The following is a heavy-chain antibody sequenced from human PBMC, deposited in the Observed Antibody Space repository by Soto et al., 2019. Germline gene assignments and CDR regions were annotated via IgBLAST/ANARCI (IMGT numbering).Heavy chain of an antibody. D-gene: IGHD5-18*01. CDR1: GFTFSGFS. Sequence: AGGSLRLSCAASGFTFSGFSMHWVRQAPGKGLDWVAVVSSDGSYIYYADSVKGRFTISRDNSNNILSLQMNSLRGEDTAVYYCASQRGYSHGYFDYWGQGTLVTVSS. CDR3: ASQRGYSHGYFDY. J-gene: IGHJ4*02. V-gene: IGHV3-30-3*01. CDR2: VSSDGSYI.